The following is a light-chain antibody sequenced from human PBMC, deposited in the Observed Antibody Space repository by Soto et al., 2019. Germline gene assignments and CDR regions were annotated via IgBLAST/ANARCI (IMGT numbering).Light chain of an antibody. V-gene: IGKV3-11*01. CDR3: RQHCNWPPIT. J-gene: IGKJ5*01. CDR2: DAS. Sequence: TQSPVTLSLSQAARATLSCRASQSVRSYLAGYQQQPAQAARLLIYDASTRAASIPARFSGSGSGTDFTPPISSLEHAEYGVYYCRQHCNWPPITFGEGTRLEIK. CDR1: QSVRSY.